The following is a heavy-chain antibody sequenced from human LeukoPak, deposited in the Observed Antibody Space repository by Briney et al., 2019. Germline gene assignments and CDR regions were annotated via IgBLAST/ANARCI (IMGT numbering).Heavy chain of an antibody. V-gene: IGHV1-18*04. J-gene: IGHJ4*02. CDR3: ARDALSIAARQGYVY. Sequence: GASVKVSCKASGYTFTGYYMHWVRQAPGQGLEWMGWINPNNGNTNYARKLQGRVTMTTDTSTSTAYMELRSLRSDDTAVYYCARDALSIAARQGYVYWGQGTLVTVSS. CDR2: INPNNGNT. D-gene: IGHD6-6*01. CDR1: GYTFTGYY.